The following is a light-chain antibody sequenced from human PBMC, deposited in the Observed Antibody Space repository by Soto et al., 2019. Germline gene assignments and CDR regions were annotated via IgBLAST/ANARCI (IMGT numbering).Light chain of an antibody. CDR1: QSVSSSY. Sequence: EIVLTQSPGTLSLSPGDRATLSCRASQSVSSSYLAWYQKKPGPAPRLLIYGASSRATGIPDRFSGSGSETDFTLTISRLEPEDFAVYYCQQYGSSPKTFGQGTKVEIK. V-gene: IGKV3-20*01. J-gene: IGKJ1*01. CDR3: QQYGSSPKT. CDR2: GAS.